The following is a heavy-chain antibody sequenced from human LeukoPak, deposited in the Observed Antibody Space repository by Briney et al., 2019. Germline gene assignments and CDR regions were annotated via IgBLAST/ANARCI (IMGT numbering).Heavy chain of an antibody. CDR3: DKTDYGHYSGFEV. J-gene: IGHJ3*01. D-gene: IGHD4-17*01. CDR1: TYSISSGYS. CDR2: MYLSGTT. Sequence: SETLSLTCVVSTYSISSGYSWGWIRQPPGKGLEWIGSMYLSGTTHYNPSLKSRVTISVDKSENQFSLKVMFVTAADSAIYFCDKTDYGHYSGFEVWGQGIMVTVSS. V-gene: IGHV4-38-2*01.